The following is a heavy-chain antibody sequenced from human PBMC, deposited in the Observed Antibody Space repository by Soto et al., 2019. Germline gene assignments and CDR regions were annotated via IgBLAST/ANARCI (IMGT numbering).Heavy chain of an antibody. CDR2: IYYSGST. CDR3: AGGWYYYDSSGYYEPNGVYYYYGMDG. D-gene: IGHD3-22*01. Sequence: SETLSLTCTVSGGSISSYYWSWIRQPPGKGLEWTGYIYYSGSTNYNPSLKSRVTISVDTSKNQFSLKLSSVTAADTAMYYCAGGWYYYDSSGYYEPNGVYYYYGMDGWGKGTTVPVPS. V-gene: IGHV4-59*01. J-gene: IGHJ6*04. CDR1: GGSISSYY.